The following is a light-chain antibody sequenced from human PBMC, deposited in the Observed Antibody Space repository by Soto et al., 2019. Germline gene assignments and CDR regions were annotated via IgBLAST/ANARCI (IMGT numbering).Light chain of an antibody. CDR1: QSISSW. V-gene: IGKV1-5*01. J-gene: IGKJ2*01. CDR3: QQYNSYPYT. Sequence: DIQMNQSHSTLSASVGDRVTITCRASQSISSWLAWYQQKTGKAPKLLIYDASSLESGVPSRFSGSGSGTECTLTISSLQPDDFATYYCQQYNSYPYTFGQGTKLEIK. CDR2: DAS.